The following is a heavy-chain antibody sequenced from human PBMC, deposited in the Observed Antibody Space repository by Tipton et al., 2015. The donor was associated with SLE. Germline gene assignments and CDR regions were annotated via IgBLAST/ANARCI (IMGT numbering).Heavy chain of an antibody. CDR1: GFTFSGYW. J-gene: IGHJ4*02. CDR2: INNDGSDT. CDR3: ARVRSNFDY. Sequence: GSLRLSCAASGFTFSGYWMHWVRQAPGKGLVWVSRINNDGSDTVYADSVKGRFTISRDNAKNTLYLQMNGLRAEDAAVYYCARVRSNFDYWGQGTLVTVSS. V-gene: IGHV3-74*01.